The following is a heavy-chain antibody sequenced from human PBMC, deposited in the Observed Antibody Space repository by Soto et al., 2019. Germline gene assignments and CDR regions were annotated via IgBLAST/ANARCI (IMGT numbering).Heavy chain of an antibody. J-gene: IGHJ5*02. CDR1: GFTFSDYY. CDR2: ISSSSSYT. D-gene: IGHD6-19*01. V-gene: IGHV3-11*06. CDR3: ARDSSVYGSGWYSWFDP. Sequence: GGSLRLSCAASGFTFSDYYMSWIRQAPGKGLEWVSYISSSSSYTNYADSVKGRFTISRDNAKNSLYLQMNSLRAEDTAVYYCARDSSVYGSGWYSWFDPWGQGTLVTVSS.